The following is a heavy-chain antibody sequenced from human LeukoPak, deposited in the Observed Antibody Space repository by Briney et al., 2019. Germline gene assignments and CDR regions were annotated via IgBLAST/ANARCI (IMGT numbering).Heavy chain of an antibody. V-gene: IGHV1-69*05. CDR3: ARVRSGYDSSGYYFDY. Sequence: SVKVSCKASGGTFSSYAISWVRQAPGQGLEWMGGIIPIFGTVNYAQKFQGRVTITTDESTSTAYMELSSLRSEDTAVYYCARVRSGYDSSGYYFDYWGQGTLVTVSS. CDR2: IIPIFGTV. J-gene: IGHJ4*02. D-gene: IGHD3-22*01. CDR1: GGTFSSYA.